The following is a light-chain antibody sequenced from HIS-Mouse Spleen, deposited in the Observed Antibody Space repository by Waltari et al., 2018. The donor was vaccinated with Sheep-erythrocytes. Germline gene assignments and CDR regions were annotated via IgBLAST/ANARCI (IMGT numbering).Light chain of an antibody. Sequence: QSALTQPASVSGSPGQSSTIPCPGTSSDVGDYNYVPWYQQHPGKAPKLMIYEVSNRPSGVSNRFSGSKSGNTASLTISGLQAEDEADYYCSSYTSSSTWVFGGGTKLTVL. CDR2: EVS. V-gene: IGLV2-14*01. CDR1: SSDVGDYNY. CDR3: SSYTSSSTWV. J-gene: IGLJ3*02.